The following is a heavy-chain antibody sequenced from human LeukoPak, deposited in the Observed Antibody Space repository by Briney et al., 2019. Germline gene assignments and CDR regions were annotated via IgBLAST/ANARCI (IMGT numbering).Heavy chain of an antibody. CDR2: INPNSGGT. J-gene: IGHJ3*02. D-gene: IGHD3-3*01. CDR1: GYTFTGYY. Sequence: EASVKVSCKASGYTFTGYYMHWVRLAPGQGLEWMGWINPNSGGTNYAQKFQGRVTMTRDTSISTAYMELSRLRSDDTAVYYCARWSVTPEGFDIWGQGTMVTVSS. V-gene: IGHV1-2*02. CDR3: ARWSVTPEGFDI.